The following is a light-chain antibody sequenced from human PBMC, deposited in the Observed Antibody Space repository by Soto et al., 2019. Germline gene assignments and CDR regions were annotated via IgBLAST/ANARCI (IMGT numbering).Light chain of an antibody. J-gene: IGKJ5*01. CDR2: SAS. Sequence: EIAVTHCAVTLSVSLGERFTLSCRASQGVXSYFAWYQQKPGKAPRVLXDSASSRDTGSPDRLSGSGSGTDFTLTISRLEPEDSAVYFCQQYGTSTSTFGQGTRLEIK. CDR1: QGVXSY. V-gene: IGKV3-20*01. CDR3: QQYGTSTST.